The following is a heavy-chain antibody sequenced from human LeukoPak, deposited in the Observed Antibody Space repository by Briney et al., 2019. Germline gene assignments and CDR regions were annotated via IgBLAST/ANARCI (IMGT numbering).Heavy chain of an antibody. J-gene: IGHJ4*02. D-gene: IGHD2-15*01. CDR2: ISAYNGNT. CDR1: GYAFTSYA. CDR3: ARVYCSSSSCSHFDY. V-gene: IGHV1-18*01. Sequence: GASVKVSCKASGYAFTSYAMNWVRQAPGQGLEWMGWISAYNGNTNYAQKLQDRVTMTTDTSTSTAYMELRSLRSDDTAVYYCARVYCSSSSCSHFDYWGQGTLVTVSS.